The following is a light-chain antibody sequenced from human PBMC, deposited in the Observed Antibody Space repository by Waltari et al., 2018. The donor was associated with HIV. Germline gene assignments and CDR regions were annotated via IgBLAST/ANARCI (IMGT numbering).Light chain of an antibody. CDR1: SGHYGDA. CDR2: VNSDGSH. V-gene: IGLV4-69*02. CDR3: QTWGTGIVA. J-gene: IGLJ2*01. Sequence: QLVLTQSPSASASLGASVRLTCTLRSGHYGDAIAWPQHQPQKGPRFLMKVNSDGSHNKGDGIPDRFSGSSSGPDRYLTISSLQSDDEADYYCQTWGTGIVAFGGGTKLTVL.